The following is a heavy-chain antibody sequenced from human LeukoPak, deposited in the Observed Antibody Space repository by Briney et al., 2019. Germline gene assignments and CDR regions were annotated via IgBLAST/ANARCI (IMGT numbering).Heavy chain of an antibody. CDR2: INHSGST. J-gene: IGHJ6*03. CDR3: ARKVKGYGFLPQYYYYYYMDV. Sequence: YPSETLSLTCAVYGGSFSGYYWSWIRQPPGKGLEWIGEINHSGSTNYNPSLKSRVTISVDTSKNQFSLKLSSVTAADTAVYYCARKVKGYGFLPQYYYYYYMDVWGKGTTVTVSS. CDR1: GGSFSGYY. V-gene: IGHV4-34*01. D-gene: IGHD5-18*01.